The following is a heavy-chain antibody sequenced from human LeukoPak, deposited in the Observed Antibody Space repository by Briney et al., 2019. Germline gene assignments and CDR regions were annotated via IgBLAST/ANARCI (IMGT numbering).Heavy chain of an antibody. V-gene: IGHV3-23*01. CDR3: AKDSSNSGGRFDY. D-gene: IGHD2-2*01. CDR2: IDASGGST. CDR1: GFTFSSYA. Sequence: GGSLRLSCAVSGFTFSSYAMSWVRQAPGKGLEWVSGIDASGGSTYYADSVKGRFTISRDNSKNTLYLQMNSLRAEDTAVYYCAKDSSNSGGRFDYWGQGALVTVSS. J-gene: IGHJ4*02.